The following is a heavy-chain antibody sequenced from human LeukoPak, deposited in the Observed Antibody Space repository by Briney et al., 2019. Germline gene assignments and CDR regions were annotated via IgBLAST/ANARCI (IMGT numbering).Heavy chain of an antibody. CDR2: ISASGGST. J-gene: IGHJ4*02. CDR1: EFTFSNYA. Sequence: HPGGSLRLSCAASEFTFSNYAMSWVRQSPGKGLEWVSAISASGGSTYYADSVKGRFTISRDNSKNTLYLQMNSLKAEDTAVYYCTRDRRAYTYGQFDYWGQGTLVTVSS. V-gene: IGHV3-23*01. D-gene: IGHD5-18*01. CDR3: TRDRRAYTYGQFDY.